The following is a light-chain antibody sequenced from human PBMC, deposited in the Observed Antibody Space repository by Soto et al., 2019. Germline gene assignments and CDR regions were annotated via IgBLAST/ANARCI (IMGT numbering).Light chain of an antibody. CDR2: DAS. V-gene: IGKV3-11*01. J-gene: IGKJ3*01. Sequence: EIVLTQSPATLSLSPGERATLSCRASPSVSSYLAWYQQKPGQAPRLLIYDASNRATGITARFSGGGSGTDFTLTISSLEPEAFAVYYGQQRSNWPPPLTSGPGTKVYIK. CDR1: PSVSSY. CDR3: QQRSNWPPPLT.